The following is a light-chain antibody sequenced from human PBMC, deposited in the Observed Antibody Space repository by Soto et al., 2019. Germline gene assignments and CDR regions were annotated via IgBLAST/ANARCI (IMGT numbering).Light chain of an antibody. Sequence: QSALTQPASVSGSPGQSITISCTGTSRDIGGYNYVSWHQQHPGKAPKVIIFEVSNRPSGISSRFSGSKSGNTASLTISGLQAEDEADYYCASYTSSSTSVIFGRGTKVTVL. CDR3: ASYTSSSTSVI. V-gene: IGLV2-14*01. CDR2: EVS. CDR1: SRDIGGYNY. J-gene: IGLJ2*01.